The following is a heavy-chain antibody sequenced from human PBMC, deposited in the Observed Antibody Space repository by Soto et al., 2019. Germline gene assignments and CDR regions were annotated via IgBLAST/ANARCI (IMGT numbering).Heavy chain of an antibody. J-gene: IGHJ3*02. CDR1: GYPVTAYY. V-gene: IGHV1-2*02. Sequence: QLHLVQSGAVVKKPGASVTVSCSASGYPVTAYYMHWVRQAPGRGLEWMGGINPATGAAKYTQTFQGRVTMTGDTSTSTVFMELGGLKSEDTAVFYWARGGGVGVAGSAAFDMWGQGTLVTVSS. CDR2: INPATGAA. CDR3: ARGGGVGVAGSAAFDM. D-gene: IGHD3-3*01.